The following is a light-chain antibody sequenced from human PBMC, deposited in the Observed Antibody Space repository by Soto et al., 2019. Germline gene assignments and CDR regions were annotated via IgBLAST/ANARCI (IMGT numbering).Light chain of an antibody. Sequence: ETVLTQSPGTLSLSPGERATLSCRASQSVSSSYLAWYQQKPGQAPRLLIYGASSRATGIPDRFSGSGSGTDFPLTISRLEPEDFAVYDCQQYGGSPRTFGQGTKLEIK. CDR3: QQYGGSPRT. J-gene: IGKJ2*01. V-gene: IGKV3-20*01. CDR2: GAS. CDR1: QSVSSSY.